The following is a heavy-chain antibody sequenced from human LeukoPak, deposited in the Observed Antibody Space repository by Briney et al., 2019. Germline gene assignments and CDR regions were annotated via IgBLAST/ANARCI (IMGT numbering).Heavy chain of an antibody. V-gene: IGHV4-59*08. D-gene: IGHD3-22*01. CDR1: GGSISSYY. CDR3: ARHGYYYDSGGYYPNWFDP. J-gene: IGHJ5*02. Sequence: SETLSLTCTVSGGSISSYYWSWIRQPPEEGLEWRGYIYYSGSTNYNPSLKSRVTISVDTSKNQISLKLSSVTAADTAVYYCARHGYYYDSGGYYPNWFDPWGQGTLVTVSS. CDR2: IYYSGST.